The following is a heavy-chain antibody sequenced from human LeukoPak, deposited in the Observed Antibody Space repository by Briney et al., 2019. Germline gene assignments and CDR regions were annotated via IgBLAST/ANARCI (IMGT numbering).Heavy chain of an antibody. CDR1: GFTVSDNY. D-gene: IGHD6-6*01. CDR2: IYSGGRT. CDR3: ARVYSSSSSYFDY. J-gene: IGHJ4*02. V-gene: IGHV3-53*05. Sequence: GGSLRLSCAASGFTVSDNYISWVPQPPGKGLGGASVIYSGGRTYYADSVKGRFTISRDNSKNTVYLQMNSLRTEDTAVYYCARVYSSSSSYFDYWGQGTLVTVSS.